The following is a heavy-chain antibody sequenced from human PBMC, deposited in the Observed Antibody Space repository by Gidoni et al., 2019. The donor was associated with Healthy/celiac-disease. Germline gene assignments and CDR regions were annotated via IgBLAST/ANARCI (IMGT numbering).Heavy chain of an antibody. CDR2: IKSKTDGGTT. D-gene: IGHD3-3*01. Sequence: EVQLVESGGGLVKPGGSLRLSCAASGFTVSNAWMSWVRQAPGKGLEWVGRIKSKTDGGTTDYAAPVKGRFTISRDDSKNTLYLQMNSLKTEDTAVYYCTTGATIFGVVKYYFDYWGQGTLVTVSS. CDR1: GFTVSNAW. V-gene: IGHV3-15*01. J-gene: IGHJ4*02. CDR3: TTGATIFGVVKYYFDY.